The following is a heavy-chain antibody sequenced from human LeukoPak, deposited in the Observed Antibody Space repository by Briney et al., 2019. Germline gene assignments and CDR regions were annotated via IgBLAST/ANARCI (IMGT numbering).Heavy chain of an antibody. Sequence: GGSLRLSCAASGFTFSSYWMNWVRQAPGKGLEWVSTVSDSSDVHYSDSVKGRFTISRDNARNSLYLQMNSLRDEDTAVYYCARDGLHTAHFDYWGQGTLVTVSS. CDR1: GFTFSSYW. V-gene: IGHV3-48*02. CDR2: VSDSSDV. J-gene: IGHJ4*02. CDR3: ARDGLHTAHFDY. D-gene: IGHD5-18*01.